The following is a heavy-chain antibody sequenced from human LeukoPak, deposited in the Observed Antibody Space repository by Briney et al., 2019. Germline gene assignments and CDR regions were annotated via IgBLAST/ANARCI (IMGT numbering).Heavy chain of an antibody. J-gene: IGHJ4*02. V-gene: IGHV4-4*02. CDR3: ARRGQAGYLY. CDR1: GGSISSSNW. D-gene: IGHD3-16*02. Sequence: SGTLSLTCAVSGGSISSSNWWSWVRQPPGKGLEWIGEINHSGSTNYNPSLKSRVTISVDTSKNQFSLNLYSVTAADTAVYYCARRGQAGYLYWGQGTLVTVSS. CDR2: INHSGST.